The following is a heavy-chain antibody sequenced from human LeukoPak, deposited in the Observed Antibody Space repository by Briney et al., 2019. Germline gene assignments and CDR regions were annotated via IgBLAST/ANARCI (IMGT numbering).Heavy chain of an antibody. V-gene: IGHV1-69*01. J-gene: IGHJ3*02. CDR3: ARDPGRWGLHDAFDI. Sequence: SVKVSCKASGGTFSSYAISWVRQAPGQGLEWMGGIIPIFGTANYAQKFQGRVTITADESTSTAYMELSSLRSEDTAVYYCARDPGRWGLHDAFDIWGQGTMVTVSS. CDR1: GGTFSSYA. D-gene: IGHD1-26*01. CDR2: IIPIFGTA.